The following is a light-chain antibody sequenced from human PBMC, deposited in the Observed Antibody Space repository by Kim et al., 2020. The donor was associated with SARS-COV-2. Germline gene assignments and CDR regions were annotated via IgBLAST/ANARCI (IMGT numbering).Light chain of an antibody. CDR1: IPNIGSNF. CDR2: SND. J-gene: IGLJ2*01. Sequence: RATISCSGSIPNIGSNFVNWSQHLPGTAPNLLMYSNDYRPSGVPDRFSGSKSGTSASLAISGLQSEDEADYYCVAWDDSLKGSVFGGGTQLTVL. CDR3: VAWDDSLKGSV. V-gene: IGLV1-44*01.